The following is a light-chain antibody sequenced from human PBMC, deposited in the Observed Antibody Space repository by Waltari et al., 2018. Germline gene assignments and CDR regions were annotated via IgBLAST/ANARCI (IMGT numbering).Light chain of an antibody. CDR1: SSDVGRYTY. V-gene: IGLV2-8*01. CDR3: SSYAGSNNVV. CDR2: EVS. J-gene: IGLJ2*01. Sequence: QSALPQPPSASGSPGPSVTISCTGTSSDVGRYTYVSWYQQHPGKAPKLMIYEVSKRPSGVPARLSGSKSGNTASLTVSGLQAEDEADYYCSSYAGSNNVVFGGGTKLTVL.